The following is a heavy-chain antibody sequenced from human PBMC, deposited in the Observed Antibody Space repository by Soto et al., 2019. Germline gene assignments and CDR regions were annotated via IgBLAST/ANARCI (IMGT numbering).Heavy chain of an antibody. J-gene: IGHJ4*02. Sequence: PSETLSLTCTVSGGSISSYYWSWIRQPPGKGLEWIGYIYYSGSTNYNPSLKSRLTISVDTSKTQFSLKLSSVTAADTAVYYCARVRTHLYYYDSSGYYYFDYWGQGTLVTVSS. CDR1: GGSISSYY. CDR3: ARVRTHLYYYDSSGYYYFDY. D-gene: IGHD3-22*01. V-gene: IGHV4-59*01. CDR2: IYYSGST.